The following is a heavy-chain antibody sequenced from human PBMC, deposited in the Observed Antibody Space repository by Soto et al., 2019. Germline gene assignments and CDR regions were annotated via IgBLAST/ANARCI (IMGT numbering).Heavy chain of an antibody. J-gene: IGHJ5*02. V-gene: IGHV4-30-4*01. CDR1: GGSLRSGDYY. Sequence: LSLTCTVSGGSLRSGDYYGSGIRQPPGKGLEWIGYIYYSGSTYYNPSLKRRVTISVDTSKNQFSLKLSSVTAADTAVYYCARGILYSSCPDWFVPWGQGTLVTVS. CDR3: ARGILYSSCPDWFVP. D-gene: IGHD6-19*01. CDR2: IYYSGST.